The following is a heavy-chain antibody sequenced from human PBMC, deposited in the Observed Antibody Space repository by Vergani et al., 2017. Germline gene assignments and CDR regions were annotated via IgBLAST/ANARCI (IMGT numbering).Heavy chain of an antibody. D-gene: IGHD3-22*01. V-gene: IGHV3-23*01. Sequence: EVQLLESGGGLVQPGGSLRLSCAASGFTFSSYAMSWVRQAPGKGLEWVSAISGSGGSIYYADSVKGRFTISRDNAKNSLYLQMNSLRAEDTAVYYCARVDYYDSSGYPDYWGQGTLVTVSS. J-gene: IGHJ4*02. CDR1: GFTFSSYA. CDR2: ISGSGGSI. CDR3: ARVDYYDSSGYPDY.